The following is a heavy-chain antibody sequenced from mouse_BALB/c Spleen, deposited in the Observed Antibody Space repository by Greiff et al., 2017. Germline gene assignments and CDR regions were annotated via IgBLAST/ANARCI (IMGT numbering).Heavy chain of an antibody. V-gene: IGHV5-6-5*01. D-gene: IGHD2-3*01. CDR1: GFTFSSYA. Sequence: DVKLVESGGGLVKPGGSLKLSCAASGFTFSSYAMSWVRQTPEKRLEWVASISSGGSTYYPDSVKGRFTISRDNARNILYLQMSSLRSEDTAMYYCARVYDGYLYFDYWGQGTTLTVSS. CDR2: ISSGGST. J-gene: IGHJ2*01. CDR3: ARVYDGYLYFDY.